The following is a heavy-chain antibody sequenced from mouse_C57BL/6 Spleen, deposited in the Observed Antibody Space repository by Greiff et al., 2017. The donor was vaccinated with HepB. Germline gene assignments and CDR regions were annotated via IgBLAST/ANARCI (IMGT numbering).Heavy chain of an antibody. CDR3: ARELLGYAMDY. D-gene: IGHD2-1*01. Sequence: DVKLQESGPGLVKPSQSLSLTCSVTGYSITSGYYWNWIRQFPGNKLEWMGYISYDGSNNYNPSLKNRISITRDTSKNQFFLKLNSVTTEDTATYYCARELLGYAMDYWGQGTSVTVSS. V-gene: IGHV3-6*01. CDR2: ISYDGSN. J-gene: IGHJ4*01. CDR1: GYSITSGYY.